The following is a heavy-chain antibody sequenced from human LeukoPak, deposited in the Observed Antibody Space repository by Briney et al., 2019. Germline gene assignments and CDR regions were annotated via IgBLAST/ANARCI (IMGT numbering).Heavy chain of an antibody. CDR1: GFTFSSYA. V-gene: IGHV3-23*01. Sequence: PGGSLRLSCAASGFTFSSYAMSWVRQAPGKGLDGVSAISGSGGSTYYADSVKGRFTISRDNSKNTLYLQMNSLRAEDTAVYYCARDLPKKRAFDIWGQGTMVTVSS. CDR3: ARDLPKKRAFDI. CDR2: ISGSGGST. J-gene: IGHJ3*02.